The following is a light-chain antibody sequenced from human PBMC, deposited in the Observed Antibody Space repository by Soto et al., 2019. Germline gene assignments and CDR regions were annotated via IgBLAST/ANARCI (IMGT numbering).Light chain of an antibody. CDR3: QQYSNYSPWT. J-gene: IGKJ1*01. CDR2: DAS. Sequence: IDQCGCSLSASVGDRVTITCRASQTINNWLARYQQKPGKAPNLLIYDASILESGVPSRLSGSGSGTEFTLTISSLQPDDFATYYCQQYSNYSPWTFGQGTKV. V-gene: IGKV1-5*01. CDR1: QTINNW.